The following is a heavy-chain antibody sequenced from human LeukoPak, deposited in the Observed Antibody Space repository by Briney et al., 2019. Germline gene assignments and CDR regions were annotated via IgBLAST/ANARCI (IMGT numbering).Heavy chain of an antibody. CDR1: GGSISPYY. CDR3: ASRGGTSSHDY. CDR2: IYYSGST. V-gene: IGHV4-59*08. J-gene: IGHJ4*02. Sequence: SETLSLTCTVSGGSISPYYWSWIRQPPGKGLEWIGYIYYSGSTSYNPSLKSRVTISVDTSKNQFSLKLTSVTAADMAVYYCASRGGTSSHDYWGQGTLVTVSS. D-gene: IGHD6-6*01.